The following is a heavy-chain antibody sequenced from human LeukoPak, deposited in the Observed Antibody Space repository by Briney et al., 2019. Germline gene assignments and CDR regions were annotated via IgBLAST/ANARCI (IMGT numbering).Heavy chain of an antibody. J-gene: IGHJ4*02. D-gene: IGHD3-10*01. Sequence: GGSLRLSCAASGFTFSSYWMSWVRQAPGKGLEWVANIKQDGSEKYYVDSVKGRFTISRDNAKNSLYLQMNSLRAEDTAVYYCARPGRKFYGSGTYLSFDSWGQGTLVTVSS. CDR2: IKQDGSEK. CDR1: GFTFSSYW. V-gene: IGHV3-7*01. CDR3: ARPGRKFYGSGTYLSFDS.